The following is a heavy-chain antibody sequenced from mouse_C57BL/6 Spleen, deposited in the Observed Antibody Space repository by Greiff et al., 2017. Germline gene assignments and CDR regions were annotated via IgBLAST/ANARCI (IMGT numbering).Heavy chain of an antibody. CDR1: GYTFTSYW. D-gene: IGHD1-1*01. Sequence: QVQLQQPGAELVKPGASVKMSCKASGYTFTSYWITWVKQRPGQGLEWIGDIYPGSGSTNYNEKFKSKATLTVDTSSSTAYMQLSSLTSEDSAVYYCARYRLRDLWFADWGQGTLVTVSA. V-gene: IGHV1-55*01. CDR3: ARYRLRDLWFAD. J-gene: IGHJ3*01. CDR2: IYPGSGST.